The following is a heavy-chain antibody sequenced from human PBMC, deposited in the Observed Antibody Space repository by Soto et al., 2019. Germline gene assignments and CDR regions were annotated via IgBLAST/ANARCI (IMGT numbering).Heavy chain of an antibody. CDR1: GFSLSTGGVV. D-gene: IGHD1-1*01. Sequence: QITLKESGPTLAKPTETLTLPCTFSGFSLSTGGVVVGWVRQPPGKALEWLALMYWDDDKRYSPSLKNRLTIPKGASNNHVALTLNDMAAVYTATYYCAHRTTLNPHDPWGQGTLVTVSP. CDR3: AHRTTLNPHDP. CDR2: MYWDDDK. J-gene: IGHJ5*02. V-gene: IGHV2-5*02.